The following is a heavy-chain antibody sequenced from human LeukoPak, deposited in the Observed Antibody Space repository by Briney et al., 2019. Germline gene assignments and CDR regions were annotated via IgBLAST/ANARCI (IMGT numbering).Heavy chain of an antibody. J-gene: IGHJ4*02. V-gene: IGHV3-7*01. Sequence: GGSLRLSCAASGFSFRTYWMSWVRQAPGQGLEWVANIKQDGSEINYVDSVRGRFTISRDNSKNLLYLQMDSLGAEDTAVYYCVRGGYSSFDYWGQGTLVTVSS. D-gene: IGHD3-10*01. CDR2: IKQDGSEI. CDR1: GFSFRTYW. CDR3: VRGGYSSFDY.